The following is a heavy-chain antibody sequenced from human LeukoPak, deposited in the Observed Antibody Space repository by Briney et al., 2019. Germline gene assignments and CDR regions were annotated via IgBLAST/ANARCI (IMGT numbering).Heavy chain of an antibody. J-gene: IGHJ4*02. CDR2: ISSSGSTI. CDR3: ARAAYYGSGSFDY. V-gene: IGHV3-48*04. CDR1: GFTFSSYW. Sequence: GGSLRLSCAASGFTFSSYWMSWVRQAPGKGLEWVSYISSSGSTIYYADSVKGRFTISRDNAKNSLYLQMNSLRAEDTAVYYCARAAYYGSGSFDYWGQGTLVTVSS. D-gene: IGHD3-10*01.